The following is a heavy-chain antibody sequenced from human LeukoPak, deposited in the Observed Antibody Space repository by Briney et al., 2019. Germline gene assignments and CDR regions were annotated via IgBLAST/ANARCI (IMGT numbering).Heavy chain of an antibody. CDR2: IRVGGGYT. Sequence: GGSLRLSCAASGFPLSRYAVSWVRQSPGKGLVGVSAIRVGGGYTYYADSVKGRFHISRHHSNHTLLPQVNRLRGVDTPEYFFAKFYDITNGDFDCWGRGTLVTVSS. V-gene: IGHV3-23*01. CDR3: AKFYDITNGDFDC. D-gene: IGHD3-9*01. CDR1: GFPLSRYA. J-gene: IGHJ4*02.